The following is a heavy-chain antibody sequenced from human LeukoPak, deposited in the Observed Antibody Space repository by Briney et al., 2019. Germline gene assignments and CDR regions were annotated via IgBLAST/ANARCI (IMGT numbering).Heavy chain of an antibody. Sequence: GGSLRLSCAASGFIFSNYGMTWVRQSPGKGLEWLSYISSSGTAIYYADSVKGRFTISRDKGKNSLYLQMNSLRPEDTAVYYCAREQYSSTPHIDGFDVWGQGTTVTVSS. V-gene: IGHV3-48*03. CDR3: AREQYSSTPHIDGFDV. CDR1: GFIFSNYG. D-gene: IGHD6-13*01. J-gene: IGHJ6*02. CDR2: ISSSGTAI.